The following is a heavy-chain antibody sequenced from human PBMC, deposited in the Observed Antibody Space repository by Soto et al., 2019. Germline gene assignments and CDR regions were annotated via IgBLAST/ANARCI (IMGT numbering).Heavy chain of an antibody. CDR1: GYSFTSYW. V-gene: IGHV5-51*01. CDR2: IYPGDSDT. J-gene: IGHJ4*02. D-gene: IGHD6-6*01. CDR3: ARLQYSSSSGFDIIPGRSQQYYFDY. Sequence: PGESLTLSCKGSGYSFTSYWIGWVRQMPGKGLEWMGIIYPGDSDTRYSPSFQGQVTISADKSISTAYLQWSSLKASDTAMYYCARLQYSSSSGFDIIPGRSQQYYFDYWGQGTLVTVSS.